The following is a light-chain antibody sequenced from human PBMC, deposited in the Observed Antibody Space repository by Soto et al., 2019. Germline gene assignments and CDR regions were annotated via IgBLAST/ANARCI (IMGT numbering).Light chain of an antibody. CDR2: YDN. V-gene: IGLV3-21*04. CDR1: NIGSKS. J-gene: IGLJ1*01. Sequence: SYELTQPPSVSVAPGKTARITCGGNNIGSKSVHWYQQKPGQAPVLVIYYDNDRPSGIPERFSGSNSGNTATLPISRVEAGDEADYYCQVWDSSSDQYVFGAGTKVTVL. CDR3: QVWDSSSDQYV.